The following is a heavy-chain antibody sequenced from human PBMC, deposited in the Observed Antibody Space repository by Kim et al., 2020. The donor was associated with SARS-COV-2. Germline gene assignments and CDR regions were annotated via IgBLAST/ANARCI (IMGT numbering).Heavy chain of an antibody. J-gene: IGHJ5*02. CDR3: ARDQGVGYDYVWGSYRYLGWFDP. V-gene: IGHV1-2*06. Sequence: ASVKVSCKASGYTFTGYYMHWVRQAPGQGLEWMGRINPNSGGTNYAQKFQGRVTMTRDTSISTAYMELSRLRSDDTAVYYCARDQGVGYDYVWGSYRYLGWFDPWGQGTLVTVSS. CDR1: GYTFTGYY. CDR2: INPNSGGT. D-gene: IGHD3-16*02.